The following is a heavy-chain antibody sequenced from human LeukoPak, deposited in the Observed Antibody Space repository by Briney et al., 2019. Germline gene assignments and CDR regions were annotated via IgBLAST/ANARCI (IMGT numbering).Heavy chain of an antibody. V-gene: IGHV4-61*01. D-gene: IGHD4-17*01. J-gene: IGHJ4*02. Sequence: SETLSLTCTVSGGSISSSSYYWGWIRQPPGKGLEWIGYIYYSGSTNYNPSLKSRVTISVDTSKNQFSLKLSSVTAADTAVYYCARETLRLTTVTTPYYYFDYWGQGTLATVSS. CDR1: GGSISSSSYY. CDR2: IYYSGST. CDR3: ARETLRLTTVTTPYYYFDY.